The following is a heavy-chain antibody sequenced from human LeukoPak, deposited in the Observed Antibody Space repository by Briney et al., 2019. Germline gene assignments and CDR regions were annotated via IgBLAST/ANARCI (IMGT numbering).Heavy chain of an antibody. V-gene: IGHV3-23*01. CDR1: GFTFNKYG. J-gene: IGHJ3*02. CDR3: ARPLTTVGVADAFDI. CDR2: ISGSGGST. Sequence: PGGSLRLSCAASGFTFNKYGLSWVRQAPGKGLEWVSAISGSGGSTYYADSVKGRFTISRDNSKNTLYLQMNSLRAEDTAVYYCARPLTTVGVADAFDIWGQGTMVTVSS. D-gene: IGHD4-23*01.